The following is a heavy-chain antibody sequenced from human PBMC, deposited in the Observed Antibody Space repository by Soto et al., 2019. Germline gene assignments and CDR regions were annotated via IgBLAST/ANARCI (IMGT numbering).Heavy chain of an antibody. V-gene: IGHV4-39*07. CDR3: ARVGTRDNYYYYGMDV. D-gene: IGHD1-1*01. CDR2: IYYSGST. CDR1: GGSISSSSYY. Sequence: SETLSLTCTVSGGSISSSSYYWGWIRQPPGKGLEWIGSIYYSGSTYYNPSLKSRVTISVDTSNNQFSLKLSSVAAADTAVYYCARVGTRDNYYYYGMDVWGQGTTVTVSS. J-gene: IGHJ6*02.